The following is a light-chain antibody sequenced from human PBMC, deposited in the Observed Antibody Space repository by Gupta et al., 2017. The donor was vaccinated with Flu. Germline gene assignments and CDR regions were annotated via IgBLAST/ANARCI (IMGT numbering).Light chain of an antibody. CDR1: QDISSQ. J-gene: IGKJ5*01. CDR2: AAS. Sequence: DIQMTQSPSSVSASVGDRVTITCRASQDISSQLVWYQQKAGEAPRLLVYAASTLLRGVPSRFSGSGSGTDFTLTISSLQREEFAIYFCQQSKRFPITFGQGTRVEIK. CDR3: QQSKRFPIT. V-gene: IGKV1-12*01.